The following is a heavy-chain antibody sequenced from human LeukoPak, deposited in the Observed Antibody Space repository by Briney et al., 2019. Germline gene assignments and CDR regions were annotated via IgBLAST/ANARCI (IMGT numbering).Heavy chain of an antibody. CDR2: INQDGSEK. CDR3: GIFAYCSSTSCYAIFDY. CDR1: GFTFSIYE. Sequence: GGSLRLSCAASGFTFSIYEMSWVRQAPGKGLEWVANINQDGSEKYYVDSVKGRFTIPRDNAENSRYLQMNSLRAEDTAVYYCGIFAYCSSTSCYAIFDYWGQGTPVTVPS. V-gene: IGHV3-7*05. D-gene: IGHD2-2*01. J-gene: IGHJ4*02.